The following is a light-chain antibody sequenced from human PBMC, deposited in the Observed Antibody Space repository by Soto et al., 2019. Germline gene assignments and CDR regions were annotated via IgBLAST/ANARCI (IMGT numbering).Light chain of an antibody. V-gene: IGKV4-1*01. J-gene: IGKJ2*01. Sequence: DFVMTQTPDSLAVSLGERATINCKSSPSVLSSSNNKNYLAWYQQKPGQPPKLLIYWASTRDSGVPDRFSGSGSGKDFTLTISSLQAEDVAVYYCQQYYSTPYTFGQGNKLEIK. CDR1: PSVLSSSNNKNY. CDR3: QQYYSTPYT. CDR2: WAS.